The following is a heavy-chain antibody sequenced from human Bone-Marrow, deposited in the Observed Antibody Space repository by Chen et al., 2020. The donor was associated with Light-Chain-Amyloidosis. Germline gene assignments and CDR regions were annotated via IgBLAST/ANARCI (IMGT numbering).Heavy chain of an antibody. V-gene: IGHV3-15*01. CDR3: TTDGRTDY. Sequence: GNLLGPGGGLVRPGGSLRLPWAASGFTFSGAWMSWVRQAPGKGLEWLGRIKSDADGGTTDYAAPVQGRFSISRDDSKKTLYLQMSSLKIEDTAMYYCTTDGRTDYWGQGTLVTVSS. J-gene: IGHJ4*02. CDR1: GFTFSGAW. CDR2: IKSDADGGTT.